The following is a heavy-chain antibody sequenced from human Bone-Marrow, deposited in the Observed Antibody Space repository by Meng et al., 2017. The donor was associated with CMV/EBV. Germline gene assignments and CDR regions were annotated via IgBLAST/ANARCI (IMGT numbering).Heavy chain of an antibody. CDR3: ARNLDYDFWSGHLDFGMDV. D-gene: IGHD3-3*01. CDR1: GGSISSYY. J-gene: IGHJ6*02. V-gene: IGHV4-59*01. CDR2: IYYSGST. Sequence: SETLSLTCTVSGGSISSYYWSWIRQPPGKGLEWIGYIYYSGSTNYNPSLKSRVTISVDTSKNQFSLKLSSVTAADTAVYYCARNLDYDFWSGHLDFGMDVWGQGTMVTVSS.